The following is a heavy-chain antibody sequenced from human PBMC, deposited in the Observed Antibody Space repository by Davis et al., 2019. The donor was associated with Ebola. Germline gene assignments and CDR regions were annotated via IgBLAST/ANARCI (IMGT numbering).Heavy chain of an antibody. CDR3: ERDGTYRMDV. J-gene: IGHJ6*04. CDR2: INRDGITT. Sequence: GESLKISCEASGFTFNMYWLHWVRQAPGRGLVWVSRINRDGITTKYADSVKGRFTISRDNAKNTVYLQMKNLRAEDTAVYFCERDGTYRMDVWGKGTTVTVSS. CDR1: GFTFNMYW. D-gene: IGHD1-1*01. V-gene: IGHV3-74*01.